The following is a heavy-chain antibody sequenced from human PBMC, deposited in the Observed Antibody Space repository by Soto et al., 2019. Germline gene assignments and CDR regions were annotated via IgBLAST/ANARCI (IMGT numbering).Heavy chain of an antibody. CDR2: INPNSGGT. CDR1: GYTFTGYY. J-gene: IGHJ6*02. D-gene: IGHD3-9*01. Sequence: ASVKVSCKASGYTFTGYYMHWVRQAPGQGLEWMGWINPNSGGTNYAQKFQGWVTMTRDTSISTAYMELSRLRSEDTAVYYCARGGGLRGYDILTGPYYYYGMDVWGQGTTVTVS. CDR3: ARGGGLRGYDILTGPYYYYGMDV. V-gene: IGHV1-2*04.